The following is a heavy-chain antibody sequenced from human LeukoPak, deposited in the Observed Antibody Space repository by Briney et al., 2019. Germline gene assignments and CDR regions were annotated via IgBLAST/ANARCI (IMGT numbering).Heavy chain of an antibody. Sequence: GGSLRLSYTASGFTLTNNWMHWVRQVPGKGLEWVSRVNTYGTNTNYADSVRGRFTISRDNAKNTLYLQMDSLRAEDSAVYYCARVSAYCGGDCSDAFDIWGQGTMVTVSS. CDR3: ARVSAYCGGDCSDAFDI. J-gene: IGHJ3*02. V-gene: IGHV3-74*01. CDR2: VNTYGTNT. CDR1: GFTLTNNW. D-gene: IGHD2-21*02.